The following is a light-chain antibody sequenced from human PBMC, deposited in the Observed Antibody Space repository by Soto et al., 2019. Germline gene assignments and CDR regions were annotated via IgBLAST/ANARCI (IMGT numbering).Light chain of an antibody. CDR1: PSISTG. CDR2: EAS. CDR3: HDSSGP. J-gene: IGKJ1*01. V-gene: IGKV1-5*01. Sequence: DIQMTQSPSSLSASEGDRDTITCRASPSISTGLAWYQQRPGKAPKVLISEASTLESGVPSKYSGSGSGTEFTLTISSLQPDDVATDAWHDSSGPFGRGPNVEI.